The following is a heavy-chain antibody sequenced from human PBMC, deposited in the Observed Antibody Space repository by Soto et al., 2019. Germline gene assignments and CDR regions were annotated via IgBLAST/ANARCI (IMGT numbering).Heavy chain of an antibody. D-gene: IGHD1-1*01. J-gene: IGHJ6*01. CDR3: GTSGGTSARLDIDNDYYPGMD. CDR2: IIPISGTA. CDR1: GGTFSSYA. V-gene: IGHV1-69*01. Sequence: QVQLVQSGAEVKKPGSSVKVSCKASGGTFSSYAISWVRQAPGQGLEWMGGIIPISGTANYAQKFQGRVTITADESTSTASMEPSSLTAEDTALYYWGTSGGTSARLDIDNDYYPGMD.